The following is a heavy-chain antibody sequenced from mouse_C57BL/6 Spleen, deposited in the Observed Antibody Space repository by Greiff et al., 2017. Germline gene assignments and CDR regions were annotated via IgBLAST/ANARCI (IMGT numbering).Heavy chain of an antibody. CDR3: ARFDGYWLDY. J-gene: IGHJ2*01. D-gene: IGHD2-3*01. V-gene: IGHV1-69*01. Sequence: QVQLQQPGAELVMPGASVKLSCKASGYTFTSYWMHWVKQRPGQGLEWIGEIDPSDSYTNYNQKFKGKSTLTVDKSSSTAYMQLSSLTSEDSAVYYCARFDGYWLDYWGQGTTLTVSS. CDR2: IDPSDSYT. CDR1: GYTFTSYW.